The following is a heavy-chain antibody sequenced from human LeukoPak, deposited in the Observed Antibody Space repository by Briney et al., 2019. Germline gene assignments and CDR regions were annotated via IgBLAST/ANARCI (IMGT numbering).Heavy chain of an antibody. CDR2: IYPGDSDT. CDR1: GYRFTSYW. CDR3: ARHGRGSYQLLYEFDY. D-gene: IGHD2-2*02. J-gene: IGHJ4*02. V-gene: IGHV5-51*01. Sequence: GESLKISCKGPGYRFTSYWIGWVRQMPGKGLEWMGIIYPGDSDTRYSPSFQGQVNISAHKSISTAYMQWSRLTASYTAMNSCARHGRGSYQLLYEFDYWGEETLVAASS.